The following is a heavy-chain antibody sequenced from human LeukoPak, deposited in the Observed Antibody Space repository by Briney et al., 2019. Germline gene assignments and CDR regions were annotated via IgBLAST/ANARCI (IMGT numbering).Heavy chain of an antibody. J-gene: IGHJ4*02. CDR3: VRLRRNSDTSGYYYYYDY. CDR2: ISVRSNYI. Sequence: GGSLRLSCAASGYTFSSYSINWVRQAPGKGLEWVSSISVRSNYIYYADSVRGRFSISRDDARDSLYLQMNSLRAEGTAVYYCVRLRRNSDTSGYYYYYDYWGQGTLVTVSS. V-gene: IGHV3-21*01. D-gene: IGHD3-22*01. CDR1: GYTFSSYS.